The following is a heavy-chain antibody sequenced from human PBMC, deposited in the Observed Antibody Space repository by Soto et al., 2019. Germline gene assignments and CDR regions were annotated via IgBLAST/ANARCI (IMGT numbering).Heavy chain of an antibody. Sequence: GSLRLSCAASGFTFSSYGMHWVRQAPGKGLEWVAVISYDGSNKYYADSVKGRFTISRDNSKNTMYLQMDSLRAEDTAVYYCAKDSGSYWLYFDYWGQGTLVTVSS. CDR2: ISYDGSNK. CDR3: AKDSGSYWLYFDY. CDR1: GFTFSSYG. J-gene: IGHJ4*02. D-gene: IGHD1-26*01. V-gene: IGHV3-30*18.